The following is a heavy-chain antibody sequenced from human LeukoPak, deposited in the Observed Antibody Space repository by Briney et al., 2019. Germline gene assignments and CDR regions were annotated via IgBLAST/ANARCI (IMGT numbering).Heavy chain of an antibody. Sequence: GGSLRLSCAASGFTFSSYAMHWVRQAPGKGLEWVAVISYDGSNKYYADSVKGRFTISRDNSKNTLYLQMNSLRAEDTAVYYCARDEALAYCGGDCQTVGYYGMDAWGKGTTVTVSS. J-gene: IGHJ6*04. V-gene: IGHV3-30*04. CDR2: ISYDGSNK. D-gene: IGHD2-21*02. CDR1: GFTFSSYA. CDR3: ARDEALAYCGGDCQTVGYYGMDA.